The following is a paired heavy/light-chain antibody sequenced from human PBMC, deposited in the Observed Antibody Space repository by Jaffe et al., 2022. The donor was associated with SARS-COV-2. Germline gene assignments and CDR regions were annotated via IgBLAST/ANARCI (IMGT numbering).Heavy chain of an antibody. J-gene: IGHJ4*02. CDR3: ARRRGNSYPYYFDY. Sequence: QVQLQQWGAGLLKPSETLSLTCAVYGGSFSGYFWTWIRQTPGKGLEWIGDINQSGSTIYKPSLRSRVTISVDTSNNQFSLKLTALTAADTAVYYCARRRGNSYPYYFDYWGQGTVVSVSS. D-gene: IGHD1-7*01. V-gene: IGHV4-34*01. CDR1: GGSFSGYF. CDR2: INQSGST.
Light chain of an antibody. J-gene: IGLJ3*02. CDR3: QSYDRSLGGSGV. Sequence: QSVLTQPPSVSGAPGQRVTISCTGSSSNIGAGYDVHWYQQVTGTAPKLLIFGHNNRPSGVPDRFSGSKSGTSASLAISGLQAEDEADYHCQSYDRSLGGSGVFGGGTKLTVL. CDR2: GHN. V-gene: IGLV1-40*01. CDR1: SSNIGAGYD.